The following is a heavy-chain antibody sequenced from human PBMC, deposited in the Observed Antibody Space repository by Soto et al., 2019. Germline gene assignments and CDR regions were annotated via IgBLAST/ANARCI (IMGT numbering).Heavy chain of an antibody. CDR2: TYYRSRWYN. V-gene: IGHV6-1*01. CDR3: AGTTSVEWYYMAV. D-gene: IGHD1-7*01. J-gene: IGHJ6*03. Sequence: SQTLSRTGGISGGSGSSNSASWNCSKQSPSGGLEWLGRTYYRSRWYNDYAVSVRSRITINPDTSKNQFSLHLTSVPPEDTAVYYSAGTTSVEWYYMAVWRNGTTVPVSS. CDR1: GGSGSSNSAS.